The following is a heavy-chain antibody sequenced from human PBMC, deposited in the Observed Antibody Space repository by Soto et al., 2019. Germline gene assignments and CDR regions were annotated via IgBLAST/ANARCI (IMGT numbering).Heavy chain of an antibody. V-gene: IGHV3-21*01. CDR2: ISSSSTYI. CDR1: GFTFSSYT. J-gene: IGHJ6*02. Sequence: EVQLVESGGGLVKPGGSLRLSCAASGFTFSSYTMNWVRQAPGKGLEWVSSISSSSTYIYYADSVKGPFTISRDNARNSLEVQGNSPRAEDTAVYYCVRETGSDNWNAGLMDVWGQGTTVTVSS. D-gene: IGHD1-20*01. CDR3: VRETGSDNWNAGLMDV.